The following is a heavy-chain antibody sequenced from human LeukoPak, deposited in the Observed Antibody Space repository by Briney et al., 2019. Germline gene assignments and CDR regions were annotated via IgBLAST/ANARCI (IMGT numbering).Heavy chain of an antibody. CDR3: ARDGGYSSSPFDY. CDR2: ISSSSSYI. D-gene: IGHD6-13*01. J-gene: IGHJ4*02. V-gene: IGHV3-21*01. Sequence: GGSLRLSCAASGFTFSSYSMNWVRQAPGKGLEWVSSISSSSSYIYYADSVKGRFTISRDNAKNSLYLQMNSLRAEDTAVYYCARDGGYSSSPFDYWGQGTLVTVSS. CDR1: GFTFSSYS.